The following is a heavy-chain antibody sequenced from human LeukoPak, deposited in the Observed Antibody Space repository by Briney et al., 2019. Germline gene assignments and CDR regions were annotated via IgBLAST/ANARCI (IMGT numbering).Heavy chain of an antibody. CDR3: ARDPGGIYDFDY. J-gene: IGHJ4*02. CDR2: IWYDGSNK. D-gene: IGHD2-8*02. CDR1: GFTFSSYG. Sequence: GRSLRLSCAASGFTFSSYGMHWVRQAPGKGLEWVAVIWYDGSNKYYADSVKGRFTISRDNSKNTLYLQMNSLRAEDTAIYYCARDPGGIYDFDYWGQGALVTVSS. V-gene: IGHV3-33*01.